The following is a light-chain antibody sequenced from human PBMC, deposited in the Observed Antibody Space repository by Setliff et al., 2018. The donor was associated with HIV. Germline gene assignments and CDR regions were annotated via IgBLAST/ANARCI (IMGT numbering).Light chain of an antibody. V-gene: IGLV2-8*01. CDR2: EVS. Sequence: QSALTQTPSASGSPGQSVTISCTGTSSDVGGYNYVSWYQQHPGKAPKLMIYEVSKRPSGVPDRFSGSKSGNTASLTVSGLQAEDEADYYCSSYAGSNSFALYVFGSGTKVTVL. J-gene: IGLJ1*01. CDR3: SSYAGSNSFALYV. CDR1: SSDVGGYNY.